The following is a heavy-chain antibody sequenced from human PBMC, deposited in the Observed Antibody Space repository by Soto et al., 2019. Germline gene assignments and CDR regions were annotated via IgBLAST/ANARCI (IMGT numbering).Heavy chain of an antibody. D-gene: IGHD4-17*01. J-gene: IGHJ6*02. Sequence: PGGSLRLSCVASGFDFDSYTIHWVRQAPGKGLGWVSFMSSRGSYIFYADSVKGRFTISRDNAKSILYLQMNSLRAEDTAVYYCARDLGDYGDYLYYHYAMDVWGQGATVTVSS. CDR3: ARDLGDYGDYLYYHYAMDV. V-gene: IGHV3-21*06. CDR1: GFDFDSYT. CDR2: MSSRGSYI.